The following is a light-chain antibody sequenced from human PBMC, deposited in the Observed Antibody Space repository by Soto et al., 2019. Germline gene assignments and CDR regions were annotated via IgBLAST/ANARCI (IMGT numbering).Light chain of an antibody. V-gene: IGKV3-20*01. CDR1: QSVGSSY. J-gene: IGKJ3*01. CDR3: QQYATSPFT. Sequence: EIVLTQSPGTLSLSPGERATLSCRASQSVGSSYLAWYQQKPGQAPRVLIYGASSRATGIPDRFSGSGSGTDFTLNISRLEPEDFAVYYCQQYATSPFTFGPGTKVDIK. CDR2: GAS.